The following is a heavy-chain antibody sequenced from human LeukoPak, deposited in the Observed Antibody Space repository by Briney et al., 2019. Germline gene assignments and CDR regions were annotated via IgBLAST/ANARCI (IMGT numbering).Heavy chain of an antibody. CDR2: VYYSESI. CDR1: GGSISTSY. V-gene: IGHV4-59*01. Sequence: PSETLSLTCTVSGGSISTSYWNWIRQPPGKGLEWIGYVYYSESINYNPSLKSRVTISVDTSKNQFSLKLTSVTAADTAVYYCARKYYDILTGYTAMDVWGQGTTVTVSS. D-gene: IGHD3-9*01. J-gene: IGHJ6*02. CDR3: ARKYYDILTGYTAMDV.